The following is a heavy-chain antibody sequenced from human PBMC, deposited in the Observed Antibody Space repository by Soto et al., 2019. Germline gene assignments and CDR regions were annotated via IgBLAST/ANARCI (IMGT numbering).Heavy chain of an antibody. CDR3: VRYCSSTLCNGVATRTFDY. CDR1: RFTFSTYE. D-gene: IGHD2-2*01. Sequence: EVQLVESGGALVQPGGSLRLSCAASRFTFSTYEMIWVRQAPGKGLGWVSYISSSGNTVYYADSVKGRFTISRDNTRNSLYLQMNSLRDEDTALYYCVRYCSSTLCNGVATRTFDYWGQGTLVTVSS. CDR2: ISSSGNTV. V-gene: IGHV3-48*03. J-gene: IGHJ4*02.